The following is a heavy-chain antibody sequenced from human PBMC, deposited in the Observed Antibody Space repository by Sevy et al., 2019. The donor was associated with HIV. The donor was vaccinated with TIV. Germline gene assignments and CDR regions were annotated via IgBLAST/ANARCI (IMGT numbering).Heavy chain of an antibody. CDR2: ISYDGSDK. J-gene: IGHJ4*02. CDR3: AKDQAFYYDSYIDY. V-gene: IGHV3-30*18. Sequence: GGSLRLSCAASGFTFNNYGMHWVRQAPGKGLEWVAVISYDGSDKYYADSGKGRFIISRDTSRNTLYLQMDGLRAEDTAVYYCAKDQAFYYDSYIDYWGQGTVVTVSS. CDR1: GFTFNNYG. D-gene: IGHD3-16*01.